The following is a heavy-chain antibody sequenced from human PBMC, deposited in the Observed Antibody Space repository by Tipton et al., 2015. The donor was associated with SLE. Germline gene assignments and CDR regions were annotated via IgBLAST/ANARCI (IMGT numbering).Heavy chain of an antibody. D-gene: IGHD2-15*01. V-gene: IGHV3-33*01. CDR2: IWYDGSNK. Sequence: SLRLSCAASGFTFSSYGMHWVRQAPGKGLEWVAVIWYDGSNKYYADSVKGRFTISRDNSKNTLYLQMNSLRAEDTAVYYCARGRSGGVVVVATPVDPWGQGTLVTVSS. J-gene: IGHJ5*02. CDR3: ARGRSGGVVVVATPVDP. CDR1: GFTFSSYG.